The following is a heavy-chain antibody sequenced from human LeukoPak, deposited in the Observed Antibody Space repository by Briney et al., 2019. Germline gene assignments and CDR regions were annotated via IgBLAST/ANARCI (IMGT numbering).Heavy chain of an antibody. CDR3: AREVVVVPDYYYYGLDV. V-gene: IGHV3-48*04. J-gene: IGHJ6*02. CDR1: GFSFSSYS. D-gene: IGHD2-2*01. CDR2: ISRSGSSL. Sequence: PGGSLRLSCAASGFSFSSYSMNWVRQAPGKGLKYVSHISRSGSSLYYGDSVTGRFTISRDDAKNSLYLQMNSLRVEDTAVYYCAREVVVVPDYYYYGLDVWGQGTTVTVSS.